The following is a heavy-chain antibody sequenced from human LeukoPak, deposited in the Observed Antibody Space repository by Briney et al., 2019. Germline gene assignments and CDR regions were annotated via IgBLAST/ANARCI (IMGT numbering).Heavy chain of an antibody. CDR2: INHSGTT. D-gene: IGHD3-10*01. Sequence: SETLSLTCAVYGGSLSGHFCSWIRQSPGKGLEWIGEINHSGTTNYNPSLKRRVTLPVDTSKNHFSLRLNSVTAADTAVYYCAKGPQTGWFDTWGQGALVTVSS. V-gene: IGHV4-34*01. CDR1: GGSLSGHF. CDR3: AKGPQTGWFDT. J-gene: IGHJ5*02.